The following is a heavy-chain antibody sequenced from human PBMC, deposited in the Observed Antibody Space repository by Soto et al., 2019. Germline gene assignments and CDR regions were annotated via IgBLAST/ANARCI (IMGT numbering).Heavy chain of an antibody. Sequence: QLQLQESGSGLVKPSQTLSPTCAVSGGSISSGGYSWSWIRQPPGKGLEWIGYIYHSGSTYYNPSLKSRVTISVDRSKNQFSLKLSSVTAADTAVYYCARVGELSSGYCEIFDYWGQGTLVTVSS. CDR3: ARVGELSSGYCEIFDY. D-gene: IGHD3-3*01. J-gene: IGHJ4*02. CDR2: IYHSGST. V-gene: IGHV4-30-2*01. CDR1: GGSISSGGYS.